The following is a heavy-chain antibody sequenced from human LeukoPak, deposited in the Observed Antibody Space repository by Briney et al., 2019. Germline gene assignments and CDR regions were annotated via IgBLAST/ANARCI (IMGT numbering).Heavy chain of an antibody. J-gene: IGHJ4*02. V-gene: IGHV3-11*06. CDR2: ISSSSSYT. D-gene: IGHD4-17*01. Sequence: KPGGSLRLSCAASGFTFSDYYMSWIRQAPGKGLEWVSYISSSSSYTNYADSVKGRFTISRDNAKNSLYLQMNSLRAEDTAVYYSARAPPYGDYGLFDYWGQGTLVTVSS. CDR3: ARAPPYGDYGLFDY. CDR1: GFTFSDYY.